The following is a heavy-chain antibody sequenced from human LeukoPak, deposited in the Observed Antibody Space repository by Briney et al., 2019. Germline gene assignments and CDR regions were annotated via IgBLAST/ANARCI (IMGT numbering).Heavy chain of an antibody. J-gene: IGHJ6*04. CDR2: INAGNGNT. CDR1: GYTFTSYA. V-gene: IGHV1-3*01. Sequence: ASVKVSCKASGYTFTSYAMHWVRQAPGPRLEWMGWINAGNGNTKYSQKFQGRVTITRDTSASTAYMELSSLRSEDTAVYYCARGELLDYYYYGMDVGGKGTTVTVSS. CDR3: ARGELLDYYYYGMDV. D-gene: IGHD3-10*01.